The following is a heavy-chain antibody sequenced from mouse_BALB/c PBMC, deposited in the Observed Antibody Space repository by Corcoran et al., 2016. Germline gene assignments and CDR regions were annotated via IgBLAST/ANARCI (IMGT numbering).Heavy chain of an antibody. J-gene: IGHJ3*01. CDR3: ARSGGYEGFAY. Sequence: EVQLQRSGPELVKPGASVKMSCKASGYTFTSYVMHWVKQKPGQGLEWIGYINPYNDGTKYNEKFKGKATLTSDNSSSTAYRELSSRTAYDSAVYYCARSGGYEGFAYWGQGTLVTVSA. CDR1: GYTFTSYV. D-gene: IGHD2-2*01. V-gene: IGHV1S136*01. CDR2: INPYNDGT.